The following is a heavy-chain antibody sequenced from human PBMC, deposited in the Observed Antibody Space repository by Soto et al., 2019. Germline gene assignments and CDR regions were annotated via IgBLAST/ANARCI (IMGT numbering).Heavy chain of an antibody. D-gene: IGHD3-10*02. CDR1: GFTFSSYA. V-gene: IGHV3-30-3*01. J-gene: IGHJ5*02. CDR3: ARADVS. CDR2: ISYDGSNK. Sequence: GGPLRLSCAASGFTFSSYAMHWVRQAPGKGLEWVAVISYDGSNKYYADSVKGRFTISRDNSKNTLYLQMNSLRAEDTAVYYCARADVSWGQGTLVTVSS.